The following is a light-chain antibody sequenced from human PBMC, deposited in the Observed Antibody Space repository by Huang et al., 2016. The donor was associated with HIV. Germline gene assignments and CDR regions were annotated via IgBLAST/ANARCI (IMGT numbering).Light chain of an antibody. CDR1: QSVSSY. CDR3: QQRSNWSFA. Sequence: EIVLTQSPATLSLSPGERATLSCRASQSVSSYLAWYQQKPGQAPRLLIYDASNRATGILARCSGSGSGTDFTLTISSLEPEDFAVYYCQQRSNWSFAFGPGTKVDIK. V-gene: IGKV3-11*01. CDR2: DAS. J-gene: IGKJ3*01.